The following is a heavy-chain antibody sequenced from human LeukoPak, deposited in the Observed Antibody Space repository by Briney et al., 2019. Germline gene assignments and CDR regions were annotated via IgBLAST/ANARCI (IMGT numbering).Heavy chain of an antibody. CDR1: GYTFTSYY. CDR3: ARGIVATIGPFDAFDI. Sequence: ASVKVSCKASGYTFTSYYMHWVRQAPGQGLEWMGIINPSGGSTSYAQKFQGRVTMTRDTSTSTVYMELSSLRSEDTAVYYCARGIVATIGPFDAFDIWGQGTMVTVS. J-gene: IGHJ3*02. CDR2: INPSGGST. V-gene: IGHV1-46*01. D-gene: IGHD5-12*01.